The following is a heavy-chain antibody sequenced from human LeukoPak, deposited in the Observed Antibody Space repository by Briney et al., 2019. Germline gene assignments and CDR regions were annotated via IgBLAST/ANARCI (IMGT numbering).Heavy chain of an antibody. J-gene: IGHJ4*02. CDR1: GFTFSNYW. Sequence: GGSLRPSCAASGFTFSNYWMHWVRQAPGKGLVWVSRINSDGSSTTYADSVKGRFTIPRDNGQNTLYLQMNSLRAEDTAVYYCAREGRGYSYAFEYWGQGTLVTVSS. V-gene: IGHV3-74*01. D-gene: IGHD5-18*01. CDR2: INSDGSST. CDR3: AREGRGYSYAFEY.